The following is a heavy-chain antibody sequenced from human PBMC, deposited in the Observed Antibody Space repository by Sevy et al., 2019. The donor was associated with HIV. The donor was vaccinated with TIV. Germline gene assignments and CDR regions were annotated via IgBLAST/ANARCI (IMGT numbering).Heavy chain of an antibody. CDR3: ARDRWAKYPEDGFDI. CDR1: GISFSNYW. V-gene: IGHV3-7*03. CDR2: INQDGSEK. J-gene: IGHJ3*02. Sequence: GGSLRLSCAASGISFSNYWMSWVRQAPGKGLEWVDNINQDGSEKKFVGSVKGRFTISRDNAKNSVYLQMNSLTAEDTAVYYCARDRWAKYPEDGFDIWGQGTMVTVSS.